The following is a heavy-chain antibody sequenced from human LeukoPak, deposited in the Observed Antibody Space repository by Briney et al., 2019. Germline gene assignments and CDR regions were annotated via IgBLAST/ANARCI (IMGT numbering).Heavy chain of an antibody. CDR1: GFTFSASW. J-gene: IGHJ4*02. D-gene: IGHD6-13*01. Sequence: GGSLRLSCAASGFTFSASWMHWVRRVPGKGLVWVSRISADGSSFSYADSVKGRFTTSRDNAKNTVYLQMNSLRAEDTAVYHCARGYGSSWFYFDYWGQGTPITVSS. CDR2: ISADGSSF. V-gene: IGHV3-74*01. CDR3: ARGYGSSWFYFDY.